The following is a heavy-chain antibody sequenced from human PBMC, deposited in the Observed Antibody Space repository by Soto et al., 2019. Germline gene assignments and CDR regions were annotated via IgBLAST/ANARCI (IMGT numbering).Heavy chain of an antibody. Sequence: QLQESGPGLVKPSETLSLTCTVSGDSINSYYWSWIRQPPGKGLEWIGTVHYSGYTNYNPSLKGRVTMSVDTSRKQLSLKLNSVTAADTAVYYCARDWDNYGMDVWGQGTTVTVS. CDR3: ARDWDNYGMDV. J-gene: IGHJ6*02. CDR1: GDSINSYY. D-gene: IGHD1-26*01. CDR2: VHYSGYT. V-gene: IGHV4-59*01.